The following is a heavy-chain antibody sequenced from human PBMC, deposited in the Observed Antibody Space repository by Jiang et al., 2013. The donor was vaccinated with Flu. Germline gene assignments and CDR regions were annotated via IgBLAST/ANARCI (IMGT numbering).Heavy chain of an antibody. CDR3: ARVRGVVVLMGFDP. CDR2: IFYSGST. J-gene: IGHJ5*02. Sequence: SLTCTVSGGFISSSSYYWGWIRQPPGKGLEWIGSIFYSGSTYYNPSLKSRVTISVDMSKNQFSLKLSSVTAADTAVYYCARVRGVVVLMGFDPWGQGTLVTVSS. V-gene: IGHV4-39*07. CDR1: GGFISSSSYY. D-gene: IGHD3-22*01.